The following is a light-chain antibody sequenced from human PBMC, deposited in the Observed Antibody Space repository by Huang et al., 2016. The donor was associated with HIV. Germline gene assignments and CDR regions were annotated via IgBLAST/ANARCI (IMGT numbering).Light chain of an antibody. Sequence: DIQMTQSPSSLSASVGDRVTITCRASDTISSLLNWYRQKPGKAPDLLIYSASTLRSGVPPRFSGSGSGTDFTLTIDNLQPEDFATYYCQQTYTTPRTFGQGTKVEI. J-gene: IGKJ1*01. V-gene: IGKV1-39*01. CDR2: SAS. CDR3: QQTYTTPRT. CDR1: DTISSL.